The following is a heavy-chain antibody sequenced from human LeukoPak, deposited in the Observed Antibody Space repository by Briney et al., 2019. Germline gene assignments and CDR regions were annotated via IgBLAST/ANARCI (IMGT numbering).Heavy chain of an antibody. J-gene: IGHJ3*02. Sequence: GGSLRLSCAASGFTFSHYELNWVRQAPGKGLEWVSYISDVGTTQHYADSVKGRFTISRDNVKNSVFLQMKSLTAEDTAVYYCARDRSKVTAYDDALDMWGQGTMVIVSS. CDR2: ISDVGTTQ. D-gene: IGHD2-21*02. CDR3: ARDRSKVTAYDDALDM. CDR1: GFTFSHYE. V-gene: IGHV3-48*03.